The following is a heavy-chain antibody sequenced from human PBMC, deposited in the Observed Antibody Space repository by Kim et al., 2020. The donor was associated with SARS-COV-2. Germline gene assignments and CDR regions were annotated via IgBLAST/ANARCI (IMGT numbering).Heavy chain of an antibody. V-gene: IGHV4-31*03. Sequence: SETLSLTCTVSGGSISSGGYYWSWIRQHPGKGLEWIGYIYYSGSTYYNPSLKSRVTISVDTSKNQFSLKLSSVTAADTAVYYCARGQKGVVVPVFDYWGQGTLVTVSS. CDR2: IYYSGST. D-gene: IGHD2-2*01. CDR3: ARGQKGVVVPVFDY. J-gene: IGHJ4*02. CDR1: GGSISSGGYY.